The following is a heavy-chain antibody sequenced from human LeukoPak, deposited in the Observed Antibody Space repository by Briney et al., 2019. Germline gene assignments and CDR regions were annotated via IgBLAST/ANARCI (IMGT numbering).Heavy chain of an antibody. D-gene: IGHD4-17*01. J-gene: IGHJ4*02. CDR3: ARGNFGDYD. Sequence: GGSLRLSCTASGFTFSGFWMGWVCQAPRKGLEWVAHIKQDGSEKYYVDSVKGRFTISRDNAENSLFLQMNSLRAEDTSVYYCARGNFGDYDWGQGTLVTVSS. CDR1: GFTFSGFW. V-gene: IGHV3-7*01. CDR2: IKQDGSEK.